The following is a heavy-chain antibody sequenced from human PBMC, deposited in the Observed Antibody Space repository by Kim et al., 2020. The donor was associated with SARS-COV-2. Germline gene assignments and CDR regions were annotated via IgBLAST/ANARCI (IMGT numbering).Heavy chain of an antibody. CDR3: ARDVMRAALDY. CDR2: T. D-gene: IGHD3-16*01. J-gene: IGHJ4*02. Sequence: TNYNPSLKSRVTISVDTSKNQFSLKLSSVTTADTAVYYCARDVMRAALDYWGQGTLVTVSS. V-gene: IGHV4-34*01.